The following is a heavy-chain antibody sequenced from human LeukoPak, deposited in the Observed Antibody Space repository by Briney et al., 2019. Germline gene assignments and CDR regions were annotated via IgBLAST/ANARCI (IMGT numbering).Heavy chain of an antibody. CDR1: GGSVSSGGYY. CDR3: AREGTPEAGTIQDA. Sequence: SETLSLTCTVSGGSVSSGGYYWSWIRQPPGKGLEWVGYIYYSGSTNHNPSVERRVTISLGPSENQCSLRLSSVTAADTAVYFCAREGTPEAGTIQDASGQGALVTASP. CDR2: IYYSGST. D-gene: IGHD6-13*01. J-gene: IGHJ5*02. V-gene: IGHV4-61*08.